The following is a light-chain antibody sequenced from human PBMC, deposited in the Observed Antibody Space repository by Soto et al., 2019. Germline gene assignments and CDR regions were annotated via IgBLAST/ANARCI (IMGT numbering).Light chain of an antibody. CDR2: PAS. V-gene: IGKV1-39*01. CDR3: QQSYSAPRT. J-gene: IGKJ2*01. Sequence: DIQMTQSPSSLPASVGDRVTITCRASQSITNYLSWYQQRPGKAPKLLIHPASNLQSGVPSRFSGSGSETDFSLTISSLQPEDFATYYCQQSYSAPRTFGQGTKVEIK. CDR1: QSITNY.